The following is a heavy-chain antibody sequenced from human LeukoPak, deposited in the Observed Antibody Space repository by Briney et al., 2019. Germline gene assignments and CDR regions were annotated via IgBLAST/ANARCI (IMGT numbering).Heavy chain of an antibody. Sequence: ASVKVSCKASGYTFTSYGISWVRQAPGQGLEWMGWISTYNGNTNYAQKLQGRVTMTTDKSTSTAYMELSSLRSEDTAVYYCARSGLLYYDSSGAYDYWGQGTLVTVSS. D-gene: IGHD3-22*01. CDR1: GYTFTSYG. CDR3: ARSGLLYYDSSGAYDY. CDR2: ISTYNGNT. J-gene: IGHJ4*02. V-gene: IGHV1-18*01.